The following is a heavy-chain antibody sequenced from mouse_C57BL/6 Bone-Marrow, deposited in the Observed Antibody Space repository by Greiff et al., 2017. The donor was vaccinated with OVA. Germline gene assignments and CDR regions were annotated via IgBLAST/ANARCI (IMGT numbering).Heavy chain of an antibody. CDR2: IHPNSGST. D-gene: IGHD1-1*01. CDR1: GYTFTSYW. V-gene: IGHV1-64*01. Sequence: QVQLQQSGAELVKPGASVKLSCKASGYTFTSYWLHWVKQRPGQGLEWIGMIHPNSGSTNYNEKFKSKATLTVDKSSSTAYMQLSSLTSEDSAVYYCAREGTRGSSSWYFDVWGTGTTVTVSS. CDR3: AREGTRGSSSWYFDV. J-gene: IGHJ1*03.